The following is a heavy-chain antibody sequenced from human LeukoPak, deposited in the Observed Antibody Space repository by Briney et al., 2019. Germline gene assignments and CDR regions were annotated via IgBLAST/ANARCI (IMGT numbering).Heavy chain of an antibody. D-gene: IGHD7-27*01. J-gene: IGHJ6*03. CDR2: IYTSGST. CDR1: GGSTSSYY. CDR3: ARGYNWGSPTRNFYYLDV. Sequence: PSETLSLTCTVSGGSTSSYYWSWIRQPAGKGLEWIGRIYTSGSTNYNPSLKSRVTMSVDTSKNQFSLKLRSVTAADTAVYYCARGYNWGSPTRNFYYLDVWGKGTTVTVSS. V-gene: IGHV4-4*07.